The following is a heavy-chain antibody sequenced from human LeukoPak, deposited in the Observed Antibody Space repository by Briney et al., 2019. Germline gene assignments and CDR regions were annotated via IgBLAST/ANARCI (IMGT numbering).Heavy chain of an antibody. D-gene: IGHD6-6*01. CDR1: GYTFTSYY. V-gene: IGHV1-46*01. CDR3: ASREDSSSWYYYMDV. Sequence: ASVKVSCKASGYTFTSYYMHWVRQAPGQGLEWMGIINPSGGSTSYAQKFQGRVTMTRDMSTSTVYMGLSSLRSEDTAVYYCASREDSSSWYYYMDVWGKGTTVTVSS. J-gene: IGHJ6*03. CDR2: INPSGGST.